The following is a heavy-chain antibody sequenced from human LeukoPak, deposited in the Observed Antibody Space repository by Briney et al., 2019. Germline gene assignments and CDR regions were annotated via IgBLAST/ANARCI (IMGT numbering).Heavy chain of an antibody. CDR3: ARDIPRRLWFGELDNDAFDI. J-gene: IGHJ3*02. CDR1: GYTFTSYG. D-gene: IGHD3-10*01. Sequence: ASVKVSCKASGYTFTSYGISWVRQAPGQGLEWMGWINAYNGNTNYAQKLQGRVTMTTDTSTSTAYMELRSLRSDDTAVYYCARDIPRRLWFGELDNDAFDIWGQGTMVTVSS. CDR2: INAYNGNT. V-gene: IGHV1-18*01.